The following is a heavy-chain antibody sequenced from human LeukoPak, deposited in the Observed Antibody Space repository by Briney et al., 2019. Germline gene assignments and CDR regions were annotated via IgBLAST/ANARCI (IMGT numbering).Heavy chain of an antibody. D-gene: IGHD2/OR15-2a*01. CDR2: MYHSGNT. V-gene: IGHV4-38-2*01. J-gene: IGHJ6*03. CDR3: ARNIVTGYYYMDV. CDR1: GYSISSAQY. Sequence: SETLSLTCSVSGYSISSAQYWAWIRQPPGEGLEWIGSMYHSGNTYYNPSLKSRVTISVDTSKNQFSLKLSSVTAADTAVYYCARNIVTGYYYMDVWGKGTTVTVSS.